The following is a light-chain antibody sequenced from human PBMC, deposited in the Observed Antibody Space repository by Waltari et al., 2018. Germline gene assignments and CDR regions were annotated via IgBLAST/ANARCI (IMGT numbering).Light chain of an antibody. Sequence: QSALTPPASVSGSHGQSITISCTGTSSDVGGYNYVSWYQHHPGKAPKFMIYDVSQRPSGVSNRFSGSKSGNTASLTISGLQAEDEADYYCSSYTSNNIWVFGGGTKLTVL. CDR3: SSYTSNNIWV. CDR2: DVS. J-gene: IGLJ3*02. V-gene: IGLV2-14*03. CDR1: SSDVGGYNY.